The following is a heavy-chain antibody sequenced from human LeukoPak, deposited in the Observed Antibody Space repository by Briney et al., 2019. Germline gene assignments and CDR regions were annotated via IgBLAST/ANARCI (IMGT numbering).Heavy chain of an antibody. J-gene: IGHJ4*02. V-gene: IGHV3-23*01. Sequence: GGSLRLSCEASRFTFCSCAMIWLPQAQGKELMGVTSIIGSSGSTYYADYVKGRFTISRDNSESTLYLQMNSLRVEDTAVYYCAKGKDPGLISMVRLHFEYWGQGTLVTVSS. D-gene: IGHD5-18*01. CDR3: AKGKDPGLISMVRLHFEY. CDR1: RFTFCSCA. CDR2: IIGSSGST.